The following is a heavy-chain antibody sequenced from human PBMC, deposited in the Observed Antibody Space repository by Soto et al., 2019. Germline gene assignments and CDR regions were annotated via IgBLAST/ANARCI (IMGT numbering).Heavy chain of an antibody. Sequence: QLQLQESGPGLMKPSETLSLTCTVSGGSVSINTYSWGWIRQSPVTGLQWIGSMYYSGSTYYNPSLRSRASISVDTSKNQLSLRLTSVTVADTATYYCARHDGTAGWGQGILVTVST. V-gene: IGHV4-39*01. J-gene: IGHJ1*01. D-gene: IGHD6-13*01. CDR1: GGSVSINTYS. CDR3: ARHDGTAG. CDR2: MYYSGST.